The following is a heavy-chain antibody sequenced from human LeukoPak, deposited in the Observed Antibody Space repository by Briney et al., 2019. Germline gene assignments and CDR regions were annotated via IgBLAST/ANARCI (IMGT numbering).Heavy chain of an antibody. Sequence: GGSLRLSCAASGFTFSSYAMHWVRQAPGKGLEWVSAMSSSDDGRYYAASVRGRFTITRDNSKNTLYLHMNSLRPEDTALYYCAKGHYYDSSGWDSWGQGTLVTVSS. CDR1: GFTFSSYA. V-gene: IGHV3-23*01. CDR2: MSSSDDGR. D-gene: IGHD3-22*01. CDR3: AKGHYYDSSGWDS. J-gene: IGHJ4*02.